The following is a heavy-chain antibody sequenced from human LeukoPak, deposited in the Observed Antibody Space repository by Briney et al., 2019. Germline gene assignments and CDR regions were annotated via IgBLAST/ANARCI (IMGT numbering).Heavy chain of an antibody. D-gene: IGHD3-10*01. CDR1: GFTLTYYA. V-gene: IGHV3-33*08. J-gene: IGHJ4*02. CDR2: IWYDGSNK. Sequence: DPGGSLRLSCAASGFTLTYYAMHWVRQAPGKGLEWVALIWYDGSNKYYADSVKGRFTISRDNSKNTLYLQMNSLRAEDTAVYHCARDPGRYGSGSYLFDYWGQGTLVTVSS. CDR3: ARDPGRYGSGSYLFDY.